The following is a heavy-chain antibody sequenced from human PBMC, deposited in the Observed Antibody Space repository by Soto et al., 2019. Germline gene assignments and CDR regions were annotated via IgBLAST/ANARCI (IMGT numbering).Heavy chain of an antibody. CDR2: ISSSGSTI. D-gene: IGHD2-8*02. CDR3: ARDVTVPANYFDY. Sequence: GGSLRLSCAASGFTFSSYEMNWVRQAPGKGLEGVSYISSSGSTIYYADSVKGRFTISRDNAKNSLYLQLTSLRAEDTSVYYCARDVTVPANYFDYRGQGTLVTVSS. CDR1: GFTFSSYE. J-gene: IGHJ4*02. V-gene: IGHV3-48*03.